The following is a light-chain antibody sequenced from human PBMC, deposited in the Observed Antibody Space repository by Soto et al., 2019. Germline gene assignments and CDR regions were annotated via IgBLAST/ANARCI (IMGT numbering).Light chain of an antibody. V-gene: IGKV1-17*01. CDR1: QDIRND. CDR3: SKNYVSPTA. CDR2: AAS. J-gene: IGKJ1*01. Sequence: DIPMTQSPSSLSASVGDRVTITCRASQDIRNDLGWYQQKPGKAPKRLIYAASSLQRGVPSRFSGSGSGTEFTSTNRPLQPENYGNYYCSKNYVSPTAFGQGTKVEI.